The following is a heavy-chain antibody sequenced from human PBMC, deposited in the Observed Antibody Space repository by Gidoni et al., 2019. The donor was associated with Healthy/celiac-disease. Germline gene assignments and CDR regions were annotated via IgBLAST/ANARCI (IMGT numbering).Heavy chain of an antibody. CDR1: GFTFSSYA. Sequence: EVQLVESGEGLVQPGGSLRLSCAASGFTFSSYAMHWVRQAPGKGLENVSAISSNGGSTYYADSVKGRFTISRDNSKNTLYLQMGSLRAEDMAVYYCARGGVNDAFDIWGQGTMVTVSS. D-gene: IGHD3-16*01. J-gene: IGHJ3*02. V-gene: IGHV3-64*02. CDR2: ISSNGGST. CDR3: ARGGVNDAFDI.